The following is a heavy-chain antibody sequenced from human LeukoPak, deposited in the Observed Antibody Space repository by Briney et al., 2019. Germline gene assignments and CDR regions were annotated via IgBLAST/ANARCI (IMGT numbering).Heavy chain of an antibody. CDR2: ISSSGSPR. V-gene: IGHV3-48*01. CDR1: GFTFSSYS. J-gene: IGHJ3*02. D-gene: IGHD3-3*01. Sequence: GGSLRLSCAASGFTFSSYSMNWVRQAPGKGLEWVSHISSSGSPRYYADSVKGRFTISRDNSKNTLYLQMNSLRVEDTAIYYCAKDIGRRIFGVAYDAFHIWGQGTMVTVSS. CDR3: AKDIGRRIFGVAYDAFHI.